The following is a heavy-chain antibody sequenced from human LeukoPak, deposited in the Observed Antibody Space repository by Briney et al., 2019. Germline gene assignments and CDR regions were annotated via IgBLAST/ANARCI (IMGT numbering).Heavy chain of an antibody. CDR2: IYSGGST. Sequence: SGPTLVNPSETLSLTCTVSGSSISGYYWSWIRQPAGRGLEWIGRIYSGGSTNYSPSLESRVTMSVDASKNQVSLRLSSVTAADTAVYYCARGSGRNSDYWGQGTLVTVSS. V-gene: IGHV4-4*07. D-gene: IGHD4-23*01. CDR3: ARGSGRNSDY. J-gene: IGHJ4*02. CDR1: GSSISGYY.